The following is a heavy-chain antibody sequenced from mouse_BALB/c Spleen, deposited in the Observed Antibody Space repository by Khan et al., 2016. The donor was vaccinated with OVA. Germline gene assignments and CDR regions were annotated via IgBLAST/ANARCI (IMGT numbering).Heavy chain of an antibody. CDR3: ARWLLRGNYYAMDY. CDR2: INTETGEP. D-gene: IGHD2-3*01. V-gene: IGHV9-2-1*01. Sequence: QIQLVQSGPELKKPGETVKISCKASGYTFTDYSMHWVKQAPGTGFKWMGWINTETGEPTYADDFKGRFAFSLETSASTAYLQINNLKNEDTATYFCARWLLRGNYYAMDYWGQGTSVTVSS. CDR1: GYTFTDYS. J-gene: IGHJ4*01.